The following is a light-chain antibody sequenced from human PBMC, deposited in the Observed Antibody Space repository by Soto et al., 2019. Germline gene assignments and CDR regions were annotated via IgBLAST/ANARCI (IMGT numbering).Light chain of an antibody. CDR2: AGS. Sequence: DIQMTQSPSALSASVGDRVTITCRASQSVNGWLAWYRQKPGKAPQLRIYAGSGVSPGDPSRFSGSGAGTEFTLAVSSLQPDDFATSYDQQYHNYPLTFGAGTK. CDR1: QSVNGW. CDR3: QQYHNYPLT. J-gene: IGKJ4*01. V-gene: IGKV1-5*01.